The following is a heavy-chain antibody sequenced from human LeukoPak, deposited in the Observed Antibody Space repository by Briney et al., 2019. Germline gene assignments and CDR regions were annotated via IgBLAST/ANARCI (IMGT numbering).Heavy chain of an antibody. Sequence: ASVKVSCKTSGYTFTGYYMHWVRQAPGQGLEWMGWINPNSGGTNYAQKFQGRVTMTTDASTSTAYMELRSLRSDDTAVYYCARDELLWFGESNAFDIWGQGTMVTVSS. V-gene: IGHV1-2*02. D-gene: IGHD3-10*01. CDR2: INPNSGGT. CDR3: ARDELLWFGESNAFDI. CDR1: GYTFTGYY. J-gene: IGHJ3*02.